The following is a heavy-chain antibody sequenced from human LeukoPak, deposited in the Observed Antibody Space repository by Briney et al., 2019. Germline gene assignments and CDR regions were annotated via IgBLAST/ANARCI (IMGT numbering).Heavy chain of an antibody. CDR3: ATSAVTTGLDF. CDR2: FGSDGENT. CDR1: GFTSKTYW. J-gene: IGHJ4*02. D-gene: IGHD4-17*01. V-gene: IGHV3-74*01. Sequence: GGSLRLSCAALGFTSKTYWIHWARQAPGKGLVWVSRFGSDGENTVYADSVKGRFTISRDSAKNTLSLQMNSLRAEDTGVYYCATSAVTTGLDFWGQGTLVTVSS.